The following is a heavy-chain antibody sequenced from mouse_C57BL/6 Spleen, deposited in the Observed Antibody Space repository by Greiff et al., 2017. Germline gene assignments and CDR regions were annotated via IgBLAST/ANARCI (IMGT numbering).Heavy chain of an antibody. D-gene: IGHD1-1*01. J-gene: IGHJ4*01. V-gene: IGHV1-64*01. CDR3: ARRRNYEAMDY. CDR1: GYTFTSYW. CDR2: IHPNSGST. Sequence: QVQLQQPGAELVKPGASVKLSCKASGYTFTSYWMHWVKQRPGQGLEWIGMIHPNSGSTNYNEKFKSKATLTVDKSSSPAYMQLSSLTSEDSAVYYCARRRNYEAMDYWGQGTSVTVSS.